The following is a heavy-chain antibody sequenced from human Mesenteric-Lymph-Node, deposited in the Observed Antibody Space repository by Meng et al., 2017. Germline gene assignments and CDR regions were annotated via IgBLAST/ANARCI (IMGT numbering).Heavy chain of an antibody. J-gene: IGHJ4*02. CDR3: ARGGATPMIIKY. Sequence: QVQLKQWCAAVLKPSETLSLTCAVYGGSLSGYYWSWIRQPPGKGLEWMGEVYHNGVTKYSPSLRSRVVISIDTSKNQFSLNLRSVSAADTAMYYCARGGATPMIIKYWGPGTLVTVSS. V-gene: IGHV4-34*02. CDR1: GGSLSGYY. CDR2: VYHNGVT. D-gene: IGHD3-10*01.